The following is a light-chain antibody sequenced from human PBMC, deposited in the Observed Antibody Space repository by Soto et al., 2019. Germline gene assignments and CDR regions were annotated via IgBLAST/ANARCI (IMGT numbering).Light chain of an antibody. CDR3: QQYNDNWT. J-gene: IGKJ1*01. Sequence: DIQMTQSPSTLSASVGDRVTITCRPSQSISSWLAWYQQKPGQAPKLLIYKASTLPSGVPSRFSGSGSGTEFTLAISSLQPDDSATYYCQQYNDNWTFGQGTKVDIK. CDR1: QSISSW. V-gene: IGKV1-5*03. CDR2: KAS.